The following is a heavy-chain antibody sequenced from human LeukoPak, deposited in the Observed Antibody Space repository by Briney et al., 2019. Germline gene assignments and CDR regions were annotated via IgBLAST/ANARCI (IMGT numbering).Heavy chain of an antibody. D-gene: IGHD2-2*01. V-gene: IGHV3-23*01. CDR3: AKDGGSVVPADTFDY. Sequence: GGSLGLSCAASGFTFSSYAMSWVRQAPGKGLEWVSAISGSGGSTYYADSVKGRFTISRDNSKNTLYLQMNSLRAEDTAVYYCAKDGGSVVPADTFDYWGQGTLVTVSS. J-gene: IGHJ4*02. CDR1: GFTFSSYA. CDR2: ISGSGGST.